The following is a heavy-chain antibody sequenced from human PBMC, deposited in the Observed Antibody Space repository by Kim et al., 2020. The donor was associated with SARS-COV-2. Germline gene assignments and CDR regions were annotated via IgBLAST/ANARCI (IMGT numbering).Heavy chain of an antibody. CDR2: IWYDGSNK. Sequence: GGSLRLSCAASGFTFSSYGMHWVRQAPGKGLEWVAVIWYDGSNKYYADSVKGRFTISRDNSKNTLYLQMNSLRAEDTAVYYCAREQYSSSRPRWRWFDPWGQGTLVTVSS. D-gene: IGHD6-13*01. CDR3: AREQYSSSRPRWRWFDP. J-gene: IGHJ5*02. V-gene: IGHV3-33*01. CDR1: GFTFSSYG.